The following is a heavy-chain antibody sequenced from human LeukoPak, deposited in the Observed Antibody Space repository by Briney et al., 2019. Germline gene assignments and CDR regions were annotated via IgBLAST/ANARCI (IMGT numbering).Heavy chain of an antibody. J-gene: IGHJ3*02. CDR3: AADIVVVTATRDLDAFDI. CDR2: IVVGSGNT. CDR1: GLTFTSSA. V-gene: IGHV1-58*02. D-gene: IGHD2-21*02. Sequence: SVEVSCKASGLTFTSSAMQWVRQARGQRLEWIGWIVVGSGNTNYAQKFQERVTITRDMSTSTAYMELSSLRSEDTAVYYCAADIVVVTATRDLDAFDIWGQGTMVTVSS.